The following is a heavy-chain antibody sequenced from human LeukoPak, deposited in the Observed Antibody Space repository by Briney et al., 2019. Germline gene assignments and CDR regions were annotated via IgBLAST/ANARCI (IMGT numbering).Heavy chain of an antibody. Sequence: PSETLSLTCAVHGGSFSGFYWTWMRQPPGKGPEWVGEIFPGGRINYNPSLQSRVTISGETSKNQFSLKVSSVTAADTAVYYCARGLGEGYPAHWGQGTVVTVSP. D-gene: IGHD5-24*01. J-gene: IGHJ4*02. CDR2: IFPGGRI. V-gene: IGHV4-34*01. CDR1: GGSFSGFY. CDR3: ARGLGEGYPAH.